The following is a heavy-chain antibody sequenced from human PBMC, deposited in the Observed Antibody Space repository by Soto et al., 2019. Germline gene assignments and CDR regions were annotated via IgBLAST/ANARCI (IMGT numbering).Heavy chain of an antibody. CDR3: AREGAPYCSSTSCLTYYYYGMDV. V-gene: IGHV1-2*02. Sequence: ASVKVSCKASGYTFTGYYMHWVRQAPGQGLEWMGWINPNSGGTNYAQKFQGRVTMTRDTSISTAYMELSRLRSDDTAVYYCAREGAPYCSSTSCLTYYYYGMDVWGQGTTVTVSS. CDR1: GYTFTGYY. D-gene: IGHD2-2*01. CDR2: INPNSGGT. J-gene: IGHJ6*01.